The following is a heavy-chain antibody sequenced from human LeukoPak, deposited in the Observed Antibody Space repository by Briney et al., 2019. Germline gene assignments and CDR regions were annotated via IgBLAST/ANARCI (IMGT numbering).Heavy chain of an antibody. CDR2: INPNSGDT. Sequence: EASVKVSCKASGYTFTGYYMHWVRQTPGQGLEWMGWINPNSGDTNYAQKFQGRVTMTRDTSISTAYMELSRLRSDDTAVYYCARVPGDTSVGPTLFDSWGQGTLVTVSS. CDR1: GYTFTGYY. V-gene: IGHV1-2*02. D-gene: IGHD5-18*01. J-gene: IGHJ4*02. CDR3: ARVPGDTSVGPTLFDS.